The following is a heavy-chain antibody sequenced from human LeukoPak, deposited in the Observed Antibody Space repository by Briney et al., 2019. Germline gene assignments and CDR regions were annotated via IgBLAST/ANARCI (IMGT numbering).Heavy chain of an antibody. Sequence: GGSLRLSCAASRFTFSSYAMSWVRQAPGKGLEWVSAISASGSNTYYADSVKGRFTISRDNSKNTLYLQMNSLRAEDTAVYYCAKIYGGGDCFDYWGQGTLVTVSS. CDR1: RFTFSSYA. J-gene: IGHJ4*02. V-gene: IGHV3-23*01. D-gene: IGHD2-21*01. CDR3: AKIYGGGDCFDY. CDR2: ISASGSNT.